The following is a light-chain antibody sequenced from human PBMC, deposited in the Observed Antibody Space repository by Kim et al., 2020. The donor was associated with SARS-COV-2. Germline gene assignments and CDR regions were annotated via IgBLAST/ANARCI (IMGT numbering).Light chain of an antibody. J-gene: IGKJ2*01. CDR1: QSVSNK. CDR2: GAS. Sequence: EIVMTQSPASLSVSPGDTATLSCRASQSVSNKLAWFQQKRGQPPRRLIYGASTRATGIPARFSGSGSGTEFTLTISSLQSEDFAVYYCQQHHDWYPFGQGTKLEI. CDR3: QQHHDWYP. V-gene: IGKV3-15*01.